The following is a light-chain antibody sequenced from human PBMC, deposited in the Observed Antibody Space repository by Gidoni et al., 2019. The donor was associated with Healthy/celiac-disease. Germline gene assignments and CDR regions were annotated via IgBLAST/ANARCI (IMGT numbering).Light chain of an antibody. Sequence: DIQMTQSPSSLSASVGDRVTITCRASQSISSYLNWYQQKPGKAPKLLIYAASSLQSGVPSRFSGSGSGTDFTLTISSLQPEDVATYYCQQSYSTPHTFXXXTKLEIK. CDR3: QQSYSTPHT. V-gene: IGKV1-39*01. J-gene: IGKJ2*01. CDR1: QSISSY. CDR2: AAS.